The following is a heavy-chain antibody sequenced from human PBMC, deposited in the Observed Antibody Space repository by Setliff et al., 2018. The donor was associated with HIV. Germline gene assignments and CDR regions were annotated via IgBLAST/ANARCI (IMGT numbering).Heavy chain of an antibody. V-gene: IGHV3-21*04. D-gene: IGHD6-13*01. CDR1: GFTFSSYT. Sequence: GGSLRLSCAASGFTFSSYTMNWVRQAPGKGLEWVSTISASGNSPYYVDSVKGRFTISRDNAKNSLYLQMNSLRPEDTAVYYCARDCRVGWVFTYGMDVWGQGTLVTVSS. CDR3: ARDCRVGWVFTYGMDV. J-gene: IGHJ6*02. CDR2: ISASGNSP.